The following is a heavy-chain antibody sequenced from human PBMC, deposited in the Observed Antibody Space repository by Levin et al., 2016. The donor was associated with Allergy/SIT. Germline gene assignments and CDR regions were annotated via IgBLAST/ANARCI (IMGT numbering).Heavy chain of an antibody. Sequence: SETLSLTCAISGDSVSSNSVVWNWIRQSPSRGLEWLGRTYYRSKWYNDYAVSVKSRISINPDTSKNQFSLQLNSVTPEDTAVYYCARVLCSGGSCYSQIDYWGQGTLVTVSS. CDR2: TYYRSKWYN. D-gene: IGHD2-15*01. CDR1: GDSVSSNSVV. CDR3: ARVLCSGGSCYSQIDY. J-gene: IGHJ4*02. V-gene: IGHV6-1*01.